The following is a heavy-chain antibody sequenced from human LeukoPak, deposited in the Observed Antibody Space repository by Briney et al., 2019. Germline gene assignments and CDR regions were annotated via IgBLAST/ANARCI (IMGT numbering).Heavy chain of an antibody. CDR3: AGSYHGGFDY. Sequence: SETLSLTCTVSRGSISSTHYYWGWIRQPPGKGLEWIGSIYYSGDTYYNPSLKSRVSISVDTSKNQFSLKLSSVTAADTAVYYCAGSYHGGFDYWGQGTLVTVSS. V-gene: IGHV4-39*01. D-gene: IGHD1-26*01. J-gene: IGHJ4*02. CDR1: RGSISSTHYY. CDR2: IYYSGDT.